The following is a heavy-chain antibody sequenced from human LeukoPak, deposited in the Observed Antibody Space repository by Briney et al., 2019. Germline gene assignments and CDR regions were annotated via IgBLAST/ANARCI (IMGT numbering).Heavy chain of an antibody. CDR3: ARVSSGATTVDY. CDR1: GGSISSSNW. CDR2: IYHSGST. D-gene: IGHD1-26*01. Sequence: PSETLSLTCAVSGGSISSSNWWSWVRQPPGKGLQWIGEIYHSGSTNYNPSLKSRVTISVDKSKNQFSLKLSSVTAADTAVYYCARVSSGATTVDYWGQGTLVTVSS. V-gene: IGHV4-4*02. J-gene: IGHJ4*02.